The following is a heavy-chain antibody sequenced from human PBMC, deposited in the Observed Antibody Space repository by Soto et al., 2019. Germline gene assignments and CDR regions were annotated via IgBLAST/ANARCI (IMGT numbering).Heavy chain of an antibody. CDR3: AAGGKWLLGYYHYGMDV. CDR2: ISAYNGNT. J-gene: IGHJ6*02. Sequence: GASVKVSCKASGYTFTSYGISWVRQAPGQGLEWMGWISAYNGNTNYAQKLQGRVTMTTDTSTSTAYMELRSLRSEDTAVYYCAAGGKWLLGYYHYGMDVWGQGTTVTVSS. D-gene: IGHD2-15*01. V-gene: IGHV1-18*01. CDR1: GYTFTSYG.